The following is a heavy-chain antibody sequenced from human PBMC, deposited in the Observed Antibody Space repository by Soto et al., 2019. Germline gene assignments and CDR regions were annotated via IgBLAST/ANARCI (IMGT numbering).Heavy chain of an antibody. CDR1: GFTFSSYW. CDR2: INSDGSST. V-gene: IGHV3-74*01. D-gene: IGHD6-19*01. Sequence: GSLRLSCAASGFTFSSYWMHWVRQAPGKGLVWVSRINSDGSSTSYAYSVKGRFTISRDNAKNTLYLQMNSLRAEDTAEYYCARVCMTWDSSGWHHSIDYWGQGTLVTVSS. CDR3: ARVCMTWDSSGWHHSIDY. J-gene: IGHJ4*02.